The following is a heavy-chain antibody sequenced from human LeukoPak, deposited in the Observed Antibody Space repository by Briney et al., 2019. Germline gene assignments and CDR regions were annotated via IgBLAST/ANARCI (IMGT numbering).Heavy chain of an antibody. Sequence: PSETLSLTCAVYGGSFSGYYWSWIRRPPGKGLEWIGEINHSGSTNYNPSLKSRVTISVDTSKNQFSLKLSSVTAADTAVYYCAREHSSSWYGVYYFDYWGQGTLVTVSS. D-gene: IGHD6-13*01. CDR3: AREHSSSWYGVYYFDY. CDR2: INHSGST. J-gene: IGHJ4*02. V-gene: IGHV4-34*01. CDR1: GGSFSGYY.